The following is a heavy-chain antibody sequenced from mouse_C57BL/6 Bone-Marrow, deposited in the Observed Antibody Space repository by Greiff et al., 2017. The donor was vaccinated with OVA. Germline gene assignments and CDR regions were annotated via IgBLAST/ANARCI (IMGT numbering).Heavy chain of an antibody. Sequence: VQLQQSGAELVMPGASVKLSCTASGYTFTSYWMHWVKQRPGQGLEWIGEIDPSDSYTNYNQKFKGKSTLTVDKSSSTAYMQLSSLTSEDSAVYYCARRGNSDPFAYWGQGTLVTVSA. CDR3: ARRGNSDPFAY. D-gene: IGHD2-12*01. CDR1: GYTFTSYW. J-gene: IGHJ3*01. CDR2: IDPSDSYT. V-gene: IGHV1-69*01.